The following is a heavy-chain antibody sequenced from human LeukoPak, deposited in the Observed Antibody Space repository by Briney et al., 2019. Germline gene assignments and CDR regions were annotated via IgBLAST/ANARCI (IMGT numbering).Heavy chain of an antibody. Sequence: GGSVNVSPKASGVTFSRDVISRVRQAPGPGGEWRGGMIAIFGTAIYAQKFQGRVTITADESTSSAYMELSSLRSEDTAVYYCARDSFAYRGSYRFYRYYFAYWGQGPLVTVSS. CDR1: GVTFSRDV. V-gene: IGHV1-69*13. J-gene: IGHJ4*02. CDR3: ARDSFAYRGSYRFYRYYFAY. CDR2: MIAIFGTA. D-gene: IGHD3-16*02.